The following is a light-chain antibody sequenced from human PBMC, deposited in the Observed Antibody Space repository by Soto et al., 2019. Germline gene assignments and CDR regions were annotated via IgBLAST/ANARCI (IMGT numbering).Light chain of an antibody. V-gene: IGLV2-14*01. CDR2: GVT. Sequence: QSVLTQPASVSGSLGQSITISCTGSSSDIGAFNYVAWYQQHPGKAPKLIIHGVTNRPSGVSSRFSGSKSDYTASLTISGLQAEDEADYYCSSYTTAFFYVFGTGTKVTVL. CDR3: SSYTTAFFYV. CDR1: SSDIGAFNY. J-gene: IGLJ1*01.